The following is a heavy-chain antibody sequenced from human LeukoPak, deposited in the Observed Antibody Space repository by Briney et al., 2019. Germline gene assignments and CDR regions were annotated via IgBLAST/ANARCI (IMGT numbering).Heavy chain of an antibody. CDR3: ARDGGPDAFDI. J-gene: IGHJ3*02. V-gene: IGHV4-4*02. CDR1: GGSISSSNW. Sequence: SETLSLTCAVSGGSISSSNWWSWARQPPGKGLKWIGEIYHSGSTNYNPSLKSRVTISVDKSKNQFSLKLSSVTAADTAVYYCARDGGPDAFDIWGQGTMVTVSS. D-gene: IGHD6-25*01. CDR2: IYHSGST.